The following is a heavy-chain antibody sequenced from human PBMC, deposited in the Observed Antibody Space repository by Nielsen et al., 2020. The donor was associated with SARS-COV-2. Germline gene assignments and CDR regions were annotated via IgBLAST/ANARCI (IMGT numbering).Heavy chain of an antibody. J-gene: IGHJ5*02. CDR2: IYYSGST. V-gene: IGHV4-39*01. CDR3: ARHDGSDVLLWFGEFYNWFDP. D-gene: IGHD3-10*01. CDR1: GGSISSSSYY. Sequence: SETLSLTCTVSGGSISSSSYYWGWIRQPPGKGLEWIGYIYYSGSTNYNPSLKSRVTISVDTSKNQFSLKLSSVTAADTAVYYCARHDGSDVLLWFGEFYNWFDPWGQGTLVTVSS.